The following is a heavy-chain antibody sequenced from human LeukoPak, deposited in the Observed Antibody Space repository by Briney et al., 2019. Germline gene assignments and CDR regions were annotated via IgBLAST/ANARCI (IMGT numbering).Heavy chain of an antibody. CDR1: GGSISTSSYY. V-gene: IGHV4-39*07. J-gene: IGHJ3*02. CDR3: ASEKQGLDI. CDR2: IFYSGST. Sequence: SETLSLTCTVSGGSISTSSYYWGWVRQPPGKGLEWIGNIFYSGSTYYSPSLKSRVTISVDTSKNQFSLKLSSVTAADTAVYYCASEKQGLDIWGQGTMVTVSS.